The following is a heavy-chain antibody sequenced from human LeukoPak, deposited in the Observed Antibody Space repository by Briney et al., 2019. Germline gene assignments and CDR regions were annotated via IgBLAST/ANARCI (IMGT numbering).Heavy chain of an antibody. J-gene: IGHJ5*02. CDR3: ARGNSGSYSQDWFDP. CDR1: GFTFDDYA. V-gene: IGHV3-9*03. Sequence: PGGSLRLSCAASGFTFDDYALHWVRQAPGKGLEWVSGISWNSGTIGYADSVKGRFTISRDGAKNSLYLQMNSLRPEDMALYYCARGNSGSYSQDWFDPWGQGTLVTVSS. D-gene: IGHD1-26*01. CDR2: ISWNSGTI.